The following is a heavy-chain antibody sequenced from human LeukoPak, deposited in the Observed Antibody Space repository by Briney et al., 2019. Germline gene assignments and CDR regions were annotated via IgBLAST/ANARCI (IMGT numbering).Heavy chain of an antibody. J-gene: IGHJ5*02. Sequence: ASVKVSCKASGYTFTSYGISWVRQAPGQGLEWMGWISAYNGNTNYAQKLQGRVTMTTDTSTSTAYMELRSLRSDDTAVYYCARGPPEYCSGGSCYSGRNWIDPWGQGTLVTVSS. CDR2: ISAYNGNT. D-gene: IGHD2-15*01. V-gene: IGHV1-18*01. CDR1: GYTFTSYG. CDR3: ARGPPEYCSGGSCYSGRNWIDP.